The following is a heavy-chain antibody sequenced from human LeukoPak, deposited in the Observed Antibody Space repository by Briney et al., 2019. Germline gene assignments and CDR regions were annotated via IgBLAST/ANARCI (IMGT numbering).Heavy chain of an antibody. CDR2: ISSSDGST. CDR1: GFTLSSYA. D-gene: IGHD4-17*01. J-gene: IGHJ4*02. V-gene: IGHV3-23*01. Sequence: PGGSLRLSCVASGFTLSSYAMNWVRQAPGKGREWVSAISSSDGSTYYADSVKGRSTISRDNSKNTLYLQMNSLRAEDTAIYYCAKTLHYGHCGKFDSWGQGTLVTVSS. CDR3: AKTLHYGHCGKFDS.